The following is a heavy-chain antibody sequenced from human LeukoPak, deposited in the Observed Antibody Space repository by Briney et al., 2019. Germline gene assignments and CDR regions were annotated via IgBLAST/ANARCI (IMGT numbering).Heavy chain of an antibody. CDR1: GGTFSSYA. CDR3: ARDNYYGSGSYYPFPFDY. J-gene: IGHJ4*02. CDR2: IIPILGIA. V-gene: IGHV1-69*04. D-gene: IGHD3-10*01. Sequence: GASVKVSCKASGGTFSSYATSWVRQAPGQGLEWMGRIIPILGIANYAQKFQGRVTITADKSTSTAYMELRSLRSDDTAVYYCARDNYYGSGSYYPFPFDYWGQGTLVTVSS.